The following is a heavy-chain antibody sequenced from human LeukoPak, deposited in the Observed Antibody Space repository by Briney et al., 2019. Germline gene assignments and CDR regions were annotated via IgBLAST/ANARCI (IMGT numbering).Heavy chain of an antibody. J-gene: IGHJ4*02. CDR1: GFPFNSHA. CDR2: ISYDGSNK. V-gene: IGHV3-30-3*01. D-gene: IGHD2-2*01. Sequence: GSLRLLCAASGFPFNSHAMHWVRQASGKGLEWVAVISYDGSNKYYADSVKGRFTISRDNSKNTLYLQMNSLRAEDTAVYYCARVATGYCSSTSCYGDYWGQGTLVTVSS. CDR3: ARVATGYCSSTSCYGDY.